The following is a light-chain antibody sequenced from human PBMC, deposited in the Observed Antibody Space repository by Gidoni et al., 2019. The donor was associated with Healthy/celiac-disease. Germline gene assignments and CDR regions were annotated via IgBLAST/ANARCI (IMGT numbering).Light chain of an antibody. J-gene: IGKJ4*01. CDR2: DAS. CDR3: QQRSL. Sequence: EIVLTPSPATLSLSPGERATLSCRASQSVSSYLAWYQQKPGQAPRLLIYDASGRATGIPARFSGSGPGTDFTLTISSLEPEDFAVYYCQQRSLFGGGTKVEIK. V-gene: IGKV3D-11*02. CDR1: QSVSSY.